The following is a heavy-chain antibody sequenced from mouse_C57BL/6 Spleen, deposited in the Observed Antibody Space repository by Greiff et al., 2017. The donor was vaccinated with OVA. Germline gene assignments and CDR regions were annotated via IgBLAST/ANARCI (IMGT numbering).Heavy chain of an antibody. V-gene: IGHV1-55*01. D-gene: IGHD2-4*01. Sequence: QVQLQQSGAELVKPGASVKMSCKASGYTFTSYWITWVKQRPGQGLEWIGDIYPGSGSTNYNEKFKSKATLTVDTSSSTAYMQLSSLTSEDSAVYYCARYYDYDGSFDYWGQGTTLTVSS. CDR1: GYTFTSYW. CDR3: ARYYDYDGSFDY. J-gene: IGHJ2*01. CDR2: IYPGSGST.